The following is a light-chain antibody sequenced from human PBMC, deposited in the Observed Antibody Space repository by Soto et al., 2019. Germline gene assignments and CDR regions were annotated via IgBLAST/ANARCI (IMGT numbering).Light chain of an antibody. CDR3: QQTNKLPYT. CDR2: SAS. Sequence: EIVMTQSPATLSVSPGERATLSCRASQSISSDLAWYQQKPGQAPRLLIYSASARVTDIPARFSGSGSGTEFALTLSSLQSEDFAVYFCQQTNKLPYTFGQGTKLEIK. CDR1: QSISSD. J-gene: IGKJ2*01. V-gene: IGKV3-15*01.